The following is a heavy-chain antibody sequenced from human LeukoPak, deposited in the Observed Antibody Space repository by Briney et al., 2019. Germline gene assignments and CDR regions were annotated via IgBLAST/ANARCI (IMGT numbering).Heavy chain of an antibody. CDR1: GFTFSSDG. CDR3: AKGTMHDY. Sequence: GGSLRLSCAASGFTFSSDGMNWVRQAPGKGLEWVSGISDTGGNPYYADSVKGRFTISRDKSKNTLDLQMNSLRAEDTAVYYCAKGTMHDYWGQGTLVTVSA. V-gene: IGHV3-23*01. CDR2: ISDTGGNP. J-gene: IGHJ4*02. D-gene: IGHD4/OR15-4a*01.